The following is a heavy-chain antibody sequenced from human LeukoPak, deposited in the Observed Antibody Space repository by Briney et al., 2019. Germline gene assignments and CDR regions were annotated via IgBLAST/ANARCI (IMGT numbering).Heavy chain of an antibody. D-gene: IGHD1-14*01. V-gene: IGHV4-59*01. Sequence: PSETLSLTCTVSGGSIDSYYWSWIRQPPGKGLEWIGYIYYTGSTEYLPSLKSRVTISLDTSKNQFSLKLTSVTAADTAVYYCARVYRSAEYYFDYWGQGNLVSVSS. CDR2: IYYTGST. CDR1: GGSIDSYY. CDR3: ARVYRSAEYYFDY. J-gene: IGHJ4*02.